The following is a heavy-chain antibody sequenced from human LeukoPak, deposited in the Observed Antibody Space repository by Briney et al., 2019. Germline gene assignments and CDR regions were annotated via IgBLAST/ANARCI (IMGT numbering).Heavy chain of an antibody. J-gene: IGHJ4*02. Sequence: PGGSLRLSCAASGFTFSSYSMNWVRQAPGKGLEWVSSISSSSSYIYYADSVKGRFTISRDNAKNSLYLQMNSLRAEDTAVYYCARGAAAGTNYFDYWGQGTLVTVSS. V-gene: IGHV3-21*01. CDR3: ARGAAAGTNYFDY. CDR2: ISSSSSYI. CDR1: GFTFSSYS. D-gene: IGHD6-13*01.